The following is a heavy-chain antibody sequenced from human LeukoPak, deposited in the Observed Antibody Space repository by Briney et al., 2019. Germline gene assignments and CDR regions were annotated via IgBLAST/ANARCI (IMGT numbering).Heavy chain of an antibody. CDR2: IIPILGIA. D-gene: IGHD3-10*01. J-gene: IGHJ4*02. CDR1: GYTFTSYG. V-gene: IGHV1-69*04. CDR3: AATYYYGSGSPKTFDY. Sequence: SVKVSCKASGYTFTSYGISWVRQAPGQGLEWMGRIIPILGIANYAQKFQGRVTMTEDTSTDTAYMELSSLRSEDTAVYYCAATYYYGSGSPKTFDYWGQGTLVTVSS.